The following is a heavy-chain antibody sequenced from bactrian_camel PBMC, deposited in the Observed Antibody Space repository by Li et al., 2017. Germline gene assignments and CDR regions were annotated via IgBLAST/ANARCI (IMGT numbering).Heavy chain of an antibody. V-gene: IGHV3S1*01. CDR2: LYTTNGVT. D-gene: IGHD1*01. J-gene: IGHJ7*01. Sequence: HVQLVESGGGSVQPGGSLRLSCVTPGYMYSSRCMAWFRQAPGKEREGIAALYTTNGVTHYADSGKGRFTASRDNRKAMLYLQLNSLKTEDTAMYYCARTRAYIDMDYWGKGTQVTVS. CDR1: GYMYSSRC.